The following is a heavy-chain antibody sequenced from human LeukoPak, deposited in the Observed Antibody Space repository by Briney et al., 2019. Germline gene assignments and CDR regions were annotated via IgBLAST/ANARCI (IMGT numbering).Heavy chain of an antibody. D-gene: IGHD3-16*01. V-gene: IGHV3-15*01. Sequence: GGSLRLSCAASGFTFSNAWMSWVRQAPGKGLEWVGRIKSKTDGGTTDYAAPVKGRFTISRDDSKNTLYLQMNSLKTEDTAVYSFTTEALNGRGEYYFDYWGQETLVTVPS. CDR3: TTEALNGRGEYYFDY. CDR2: IKSKTDGGTT. J-gene: IGHJ4*02. CDR1: GFTFSNAW.